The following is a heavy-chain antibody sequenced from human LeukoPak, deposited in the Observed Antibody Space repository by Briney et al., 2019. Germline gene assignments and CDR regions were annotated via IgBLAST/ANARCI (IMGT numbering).Heavy chain of an antibody. Sequence: GGSLRLSCVASGFRYSHYGMNWVRQAPGKGLEWVSYISSSSSTIYYADSVKGRFTISRDNAKNSLYLQMNSLRAEDTAVYYCARVSFRDYGDKHKMDYWGQGTLVTVSS. V-gene: IGHV3-48*01. D-gene: IGHD4-17*01. J-gene: IGHJ4*02. CDR2: ISSSSSTI. CDR1: GFRYSHYG. CDR3: ARVSFRDYGDKHKMDY.